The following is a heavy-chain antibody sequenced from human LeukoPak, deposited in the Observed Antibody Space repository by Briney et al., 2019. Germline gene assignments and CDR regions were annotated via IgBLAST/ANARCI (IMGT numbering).Heavy chain of an antibody. CDR3: ARGGYCSGGSCYYYYYYMDV. D-gene: IGHD2-15*01. J-gene: IGHJ6*03. V-gene: IGHV4-59*01. CDR2: IYYSGST. CDR1: GGSISSYY. Sequence: SETLSLTCTVSGGSISSYYWSWIRQPPGKGLEWIGYIYYSGSTNYNPSLKSRVTISVDTSKNQFSLKLSSVTAADTAVYYCARGGYCSGGSCYYYYYYMDVWGKGTTVTISS.